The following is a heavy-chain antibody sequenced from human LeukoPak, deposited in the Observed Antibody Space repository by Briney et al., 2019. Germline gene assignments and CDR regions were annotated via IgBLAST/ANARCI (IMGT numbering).Heavy chain of an antibody. CDR1: GFTFDDYA. CDR3: AEGLERRDYYYGMDV. V-gene: IGHV3-9*01. J-gene: IGHJ6*02. CDR2: ISWNSGSI. D-gene: IGHD1-1*01. Sequence: GGSLRLSCAASGFTFDDYAMHWVRQAPGKGLEWVSGISWNSGSIGYADSVKGRFAISRDNAKNSLYLQMNSLRAEDTALYYCAEGLERRDYYYGMDVWGQGTTVTVSS.